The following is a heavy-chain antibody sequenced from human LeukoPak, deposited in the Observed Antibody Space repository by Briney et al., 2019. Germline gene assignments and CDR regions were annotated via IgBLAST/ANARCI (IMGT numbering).Heavy chain of an antibody. CDR2: INPNSGGT. CDR3: ASDLSGYDAYNWFDP. D-gene: IGHD5-12*01. CDR1: GYTFTGYY. J-gene: IGHJ5*02. V-gene: IGHV1-2*02. Sequence: ASVKVSCKASGYTFTGYYMHWVRQAPGQGLEWMGWINPNSGGTNYAQKFQGRVTMTRDTSISTAYMELSRLRSDDTAVYYCASDLSGYDAYNWFDPWGEGTLVTVSS.